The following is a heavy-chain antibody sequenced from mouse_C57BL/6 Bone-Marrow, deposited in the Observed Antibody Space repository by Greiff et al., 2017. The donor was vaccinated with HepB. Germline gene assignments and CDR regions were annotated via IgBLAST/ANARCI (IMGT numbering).Heavy chain of an antibody. D-gene: IGHD1-1*01. CDR2: SRNKANDYTT. CDR1: VFTFSDFY. CDR3: ARDAGHYGSFYCYFDV. J-gene: IGHJ1*03. V-gene: IGHV7-1*01. Sequence: EVKVVESGGGLVQSGRSLRLSCATSVFTFSDFYMEWVRQAPGKGLEWIAASRNKANDYTTEYSASVEGRFIVSRDTSQSILYLQMNALRADDTAFYYCARDAGHYGSFYCYFDVWGTGTTVTVSS.